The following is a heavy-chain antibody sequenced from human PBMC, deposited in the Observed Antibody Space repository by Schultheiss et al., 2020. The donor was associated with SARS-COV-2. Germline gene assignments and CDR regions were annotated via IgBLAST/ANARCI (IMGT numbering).Heavy chain of an antibody. CDR1: GFTFSSYW. CDR3: ARVIFGYYGSGSYIPFYYYDGMDV. D-gene: IGHD3-10*01. CDR2: INSDGSST. Sequence: GGSLRLSCAASGFTFSSYWMHWVRQAPGKGLVWVSRINSDGSSTSYADSVKGRFTISRVHAKTTLYLQMNLLRAEDTAVCYCARVIFGYYGSGSYIPFYYYDGMDVWGQGTTVTGSS. J-gene: IGHJ6*02. V-gene: IGHV3-74*01.